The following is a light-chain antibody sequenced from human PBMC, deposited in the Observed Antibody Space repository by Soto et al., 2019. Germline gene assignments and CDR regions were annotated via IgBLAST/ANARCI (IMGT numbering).Light chain of an antibody. CDR2: DVN. V-gene: IGLV2-14*01. CDR3: NSYTSGSTLV. J-gene: IGLJ2*01. CDR1: SSDVGAYDY. Sequence: QSALTQPASVSESPGQSITISCTGTSSDVGAYDYVSWYQQHPGKAPKLMIYDVNDRPSGVSNRFSGSKSGNTASLTISGLQAEDEADYYCNSYTSGSTLVFGGGTKLTVL.